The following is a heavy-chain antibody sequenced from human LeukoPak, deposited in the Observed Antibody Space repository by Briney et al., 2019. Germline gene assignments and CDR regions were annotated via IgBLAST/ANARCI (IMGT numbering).Heavy chain of an antibody. CDR2: IYTSGST. J-gene: IGHJ4*02. V-gene: IGHV4-4*07. Sequence: PSETLSLTCTVSGGSIRSYYWSWIRQPAGKGLEWIGRIYTSGSTNYNPSLKSRVTMSVDTSKNQFSLKLSSVTAADTAVYYCARDPGYYGSGTRGAFDYWGQGTLVTV. D-gene: IGHD3-10*01. CDR3: ARDPGYYGSGTRGAFDY. CDR1: GGSIRSYY.